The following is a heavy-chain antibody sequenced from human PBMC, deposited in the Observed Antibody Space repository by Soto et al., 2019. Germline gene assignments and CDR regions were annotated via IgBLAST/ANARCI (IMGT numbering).Heavy chain of an antibody. CDR3: ARCGGWYGQDYFDC. J-gene: IGHJ4*02. V-gene: IGHV3-53*02. CDR2: IYADGRT. Sequence: DVQLVETGGGLIQPGRSLRLSCAAAGFIVSSSYMTWVRQAPGKGLEWVSVIYADGRTYYADSVEGRFTISRDNSKNTLYLQMNSLGVEDTTVYYCARCGGWYGQDYFDCWGPGTRVTGSS. CDR1: GFIVSSSY. D-gene: IGHD6-19*01.